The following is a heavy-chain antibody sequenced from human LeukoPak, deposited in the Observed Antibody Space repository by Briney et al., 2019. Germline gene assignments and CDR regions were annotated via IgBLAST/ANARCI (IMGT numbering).Heavy chain of an antibody. V-gene: IGHV1-2*04. J-gene: IGHJ5*02. CDR3: ARDLFEWELTAGLGFDP. D-gene: IGHD1-26*01. CDR2: INPNSGGT. CDR1: GYTFTGYY. Sequence: ASVKVSCKASGYTFTGYYMHWVRQAPGQGLEWMGWINPNSGGTNYAQKFQGWVTMTRDTSISTAYMELSRLRSDDTAVYYCARDLFEWELTAGLGFDPWGQGTLVTVSS.